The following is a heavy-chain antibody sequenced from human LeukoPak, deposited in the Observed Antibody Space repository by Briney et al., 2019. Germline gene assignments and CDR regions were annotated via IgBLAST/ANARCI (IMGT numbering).Heavy chain of an antibody. D-gene: IGHD3-22*01. CDR1: GCSISSYY. CDR3: ARSSQNFYWGDSSGYYFDY. V-gene: IGHV4-59*01. CDR2: IYYSGST. J-gene: IGHJ4*02. Sequence: PSETLSFTCTVSGCSISSYYWSWIRQPPGKGLEWIGYIYYSGSTNYNPSLKSRVTISVDTSKNQFSLKLSSVTAADTAVYYCARSSQNFYWGDSSGYYFDYWGQGTLATVSS.